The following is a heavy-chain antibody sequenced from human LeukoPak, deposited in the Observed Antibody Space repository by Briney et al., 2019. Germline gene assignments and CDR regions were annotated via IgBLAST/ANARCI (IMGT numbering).Heavy chain of an antibody. J-gene: IGHJ4*02. D-gene: IGHD4-17*01. Sequence: GGSLRLSCAASGFTFSNAWMSWVRQAPGKGLEWVGRIKSKTDGGTTDYAAPVKGRFTISRGDSKNTLYLQMNSLKTEDTAVYYCTTDIESGYGDYANDYWGQGTLVTVSS. CDR2: IKSKTDGGTT. CDR3: TTDIESGYGDYANDY. CDR1: GFTFSNAW. V-gene: IGHV3-15*01.